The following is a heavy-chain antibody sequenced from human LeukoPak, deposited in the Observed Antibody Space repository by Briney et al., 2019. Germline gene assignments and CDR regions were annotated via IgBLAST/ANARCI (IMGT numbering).Heavy chain of an antibody. J-gene: IGHJ4*02. CDR3: AKERFRDSGYDSSFEY. D-gene: IGHD5-12*01. V-gene: IGHV3-7*05. Sequence: GGSLRLSCAASGFTFTTYWMSWVRQAPGKGLEWVAKISPDGSEKYYVDSVKGRFTISRDNSKNSLYMQVNSLRTEDTALYYCAKERFRDSGYDSSFEYWGQGTLVTVSS. CDR1: GFTFTTYW. CDR2: ISPDGSEK.